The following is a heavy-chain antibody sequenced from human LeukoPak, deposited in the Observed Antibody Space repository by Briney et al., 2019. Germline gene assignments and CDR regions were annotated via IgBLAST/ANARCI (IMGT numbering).Heavy chain of an antibody. D-gene: IGHD6-13*01. CDR3: AKESDVAAAGIDY. V-gene: IGHV3-23*01. CDR1: GFTFSNYA. J-gene: IGHJ4*02. Sequence: GGSLRLSCAASGFTFSNYAMSWVRQAPGKGLEWVSAISGGGGRTYYPDSVKGRFTISRDNSKNTLYLQMNSLRVEDTAVYYCAKESDVAAAGIDYWGQGTLVTVSS. CDR2: ISGGGGRT.